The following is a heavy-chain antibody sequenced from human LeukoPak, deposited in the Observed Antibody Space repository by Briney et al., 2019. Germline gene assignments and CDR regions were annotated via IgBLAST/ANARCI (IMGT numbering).Heavy chain of an antibody. CDR3: ARESGDYERRYFDY. V-gene: IGHV4-4*07. J-gene: IGHJ4*02. CDR2: IYTSGST. D-gene: IGHD4-17*01. CDR1: GGSISSYY. Sequence: PSETLSLTCTVSGGSISSYYWSWIRQPAGKGLEWIGRIYTSGSTNYNPSLKSRVTMSVDTSKNQFSLKLSSVTAADTAVYYCARESGDYERRYFDYWGQGTLVTVSS.